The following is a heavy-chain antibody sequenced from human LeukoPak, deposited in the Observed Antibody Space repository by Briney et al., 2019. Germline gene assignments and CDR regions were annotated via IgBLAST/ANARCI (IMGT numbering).Heavy chain of an antibody. Sequence: SLRLSCAASGFTFDDYAMHWVRQAPGKGLEWVSGINWNSGSIGYADSVKGRFTISRDNAKNSLYLQMNSLRAEDTALYYCAKDISGYHMGIFDYWGQGTLVTVSS. D-gene: IGHD5-12*01. J-gene: IGHJ4*02. CDR1: GFTFDDYA. CDR2: INWNSGSI. CDR3: AKDISGYHMGIFDY. V-gene: IGHV3-9*01.